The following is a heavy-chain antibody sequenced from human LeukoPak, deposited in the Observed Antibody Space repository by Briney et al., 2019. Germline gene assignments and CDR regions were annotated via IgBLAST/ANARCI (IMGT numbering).Heavy chain of an antibody. V-gene: IGHV4-34*01. CDR3: ARGGGYSYGSDWFDP. CDR2: INHSGST. J-gene: IGHJ5*02. Sequence: SETLSLTCAVYGGSFSGYYWSWIRQPPGKGLEWIGEINHSGSTNYNPSLKSRVTTSVDTSKNQFSLKLSSVTAADTAVYYCARGGGYSYGSDWFDPWGQGTLVTVSS. CDR1: GGSFSGYY. D-gene: IGHD5-18*01.